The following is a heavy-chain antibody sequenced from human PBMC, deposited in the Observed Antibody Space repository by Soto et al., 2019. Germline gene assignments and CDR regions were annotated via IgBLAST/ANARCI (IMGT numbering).Heavy chain of an antibody. CDR2: ISYDGNTK. V-gene: IGHV3-30-3*02. J-gene: IGHJ4*02. CDR1: GFIFSRHS. Sequence: GGSLRLSCAASGFIFSRHSMHWVRQGPGKGLEWVAFISYDGNTKYYADSVQGRFTISRDNSKSTVYLQLDSLRPEDTAVYYCANDIHGFREKFFDYWRQGTLVTVSS. D-gene: IGHD5-12*01. CDR3: ANDIHGFREKFFDY.